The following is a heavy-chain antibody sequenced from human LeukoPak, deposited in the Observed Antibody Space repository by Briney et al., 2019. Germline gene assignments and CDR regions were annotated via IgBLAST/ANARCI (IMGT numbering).Heavy chain of an antibody. D-gene: IGHD1-1*01. Sequence: SETLTLTCTVSGDSIIGYYWSWIRQPPGKGLEWIGYIHYSGSSNYNPSLQSRVTISVDTSRGHFSLKLSSATAADTAVYYCARGERLGPDFWGQGTLVTVSS. J-gene: IGHJ4*02. CDR3: ARGERLGPDF. V-gene: IGHV4-59*01. CDR1: GDSIIGYY. CDR2: IHYSGSS.